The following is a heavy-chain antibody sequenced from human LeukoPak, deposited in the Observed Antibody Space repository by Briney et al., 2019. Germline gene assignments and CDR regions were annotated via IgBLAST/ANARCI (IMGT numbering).Heavy chain of an antibody. D-gene: IGHD2-2*01. CDR3: ARGRGTTDY. CDR1: GGSFSGYY. CDR2: INHSGST. Sequence: SETLSLTCAVYGGSFSGYYWSWIRQPPGKGLEWIGKINHSGSTNYNPSLKSRVTISVDTSKNQFSLKLSSVTAADTAVYYCARGRGTTDYWGQGTLVTVSS. V-gene: IGHV4-34*01. J-gene: IGHJ4*02.